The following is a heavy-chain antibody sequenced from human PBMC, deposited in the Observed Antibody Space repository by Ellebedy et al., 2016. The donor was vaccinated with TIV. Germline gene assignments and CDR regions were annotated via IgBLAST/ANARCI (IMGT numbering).Heavy chain of an antibody. CDR1: GGSFSDYY. Sequence: MPSETLSLTCAVYGGSFSDYYWSWILQPPGMALEWIGEINRSGRTNYNPSLKSRVTISVDTSNNQFSLKLSSLTAADTAVYYFARTPGCSSTSCLYGWGEFDYWGQGTLVTVSS. J-gene: IGHJ4*02. CDR2: INRSGRT. CDR3: ARTPGCSSTSCLYGWGEFDY. D-gene: IGHD2-2*01. V-gene: IGHV4-34*01.